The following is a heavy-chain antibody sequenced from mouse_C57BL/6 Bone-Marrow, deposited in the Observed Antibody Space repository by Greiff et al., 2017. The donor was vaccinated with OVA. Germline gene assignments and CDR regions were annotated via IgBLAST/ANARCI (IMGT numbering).Heavy chain of an antibody. CDR1: GFTFSSSG. V-gene: IGHV5-17*02. Sequence: DVKLVESGGGLVQPGGSRKLSCAASGFTFSSSGMHWVRQAPEKGLEWVAYISSGSSTIYYADTVKGRFTISRDNPKNTLFLQMTSLRSEDTAMYYCANTATAYWGQGTLVTVSA. J-gene: IGHJ3*01. CDR3: ANTATAY. CDR2: ISSGSSTI. D-gene: IGHD1-2*01.